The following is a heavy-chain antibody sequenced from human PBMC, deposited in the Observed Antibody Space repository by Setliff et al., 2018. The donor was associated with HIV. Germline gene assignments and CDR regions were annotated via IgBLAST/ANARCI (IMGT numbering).Heavy chain of an antibody. Sequence: GGSLRLSCSASGFKFDDYAMHWVRQAPGKTLEWVSLISWDSGRTDYAVSVRGRFTISRDNSKNSLYLQMQSLRPEDTALYYCAKGTMNHDFLTGYSPFDSWGQGTQVTVSS. D-gene: IGHD3-9*01. CDR3: AKGTMNHDFLTGYSPFDS. CDR1: GFKFDDYA. CDR2: ISWDSGRT. J-gene: IGHJ4*02. V-gene: IGHV3-43D*03.